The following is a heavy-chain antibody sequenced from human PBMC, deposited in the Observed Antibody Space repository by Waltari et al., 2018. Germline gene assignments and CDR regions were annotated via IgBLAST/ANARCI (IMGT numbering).Heavy chain of an antibody. CDR3: AREPQWLSAFDI. V-gene: IGHV3-53*02. CDR1: GFTVSSNY. J-gene: IGHJ3*02. D-gene: IGHD6-19*01. CDR2: IYSGGST. Sequence: EVQLVETGGGLIQPGGSLRLSCAASGFTVSSNYMSWVRQAPGKGLEWVSVIYSGGSTYYADSGKGRFTISRDNSKNTLYLQMNSLRAEDTAVYYCAREPQWLSAFDIWGQGTMVTVSS.